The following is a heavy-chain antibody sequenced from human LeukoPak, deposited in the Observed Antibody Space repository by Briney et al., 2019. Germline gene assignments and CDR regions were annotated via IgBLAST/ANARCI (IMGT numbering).Heavy chain of an antibody. D-gene: IGHD3-10*01. CDR2: IYYSGST. V-gene: IGHV4-30-4*08. CDR3: ARVFGGPHYWFDP. CDR1: GGSISSGDYY. Sequence: SETLSLTCTVSGGSISSGDYYWSWIRQPPGKGLEWIGYIYYSGSTYYNPSLRSRVTISVDTSKNQFSLKLSSVTAADTAVYYCARVFGGPHYWFDPWGQGTLVTVSS. J-gene: IGHJ5*02.